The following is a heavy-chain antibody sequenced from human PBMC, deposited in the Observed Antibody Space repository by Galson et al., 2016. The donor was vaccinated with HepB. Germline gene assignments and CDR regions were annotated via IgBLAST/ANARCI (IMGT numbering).Heavy chain of an antibody. V-gene: IGHV3-30*02. D-gene: IGHD2/OR15-2a*01. CDR3: AKRHEYCPPVGCSVDY. J-gene: IGHJ4*02. Sequence: DSVKGRFTISRDNSNNMLFLQMSSLRPDDTAVYYCAKRHEYCPPVGCSVDYWGQGTLVFVSS.